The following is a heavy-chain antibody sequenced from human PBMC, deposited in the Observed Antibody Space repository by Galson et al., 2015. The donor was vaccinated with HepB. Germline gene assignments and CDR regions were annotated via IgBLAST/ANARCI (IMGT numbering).Heavy chain of an antibody. Sequence: SCKASGGSFSSYAISWVRQAPGQGLEWVGGIVPNLAMTNYAQKFKDRATITADESTSTAYMALSGLTSQDTAIYYCARHESYTTDYWGRGTLVTVSS. CDR2: IVPNLAMT. D-gene: IGHD1-26*01. CDR1: GGSFSSYA. J-gene: IGHJ4*01. V-gene: IGHV1-69*01. CDR3: ARHESYTTDY.